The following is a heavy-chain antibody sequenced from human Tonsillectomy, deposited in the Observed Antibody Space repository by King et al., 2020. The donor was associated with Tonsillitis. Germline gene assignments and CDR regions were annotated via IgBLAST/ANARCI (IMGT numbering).Heavy chain of an antibody. CDR2: IDWDDDK. D-gene: IGHD3-10*01. CDR1: GFSLSTSGMC. J-gene: IGHJ4*02. CDR3: ARISPNYYGSGSYYNTDGYYFDY. V-gene: IGHV2-70*01. Sequence: TLKESGPALVKPTQTLTLTCTFSGFSLSTSGMCVSWIRQPPGKALEWLALIDWDDDKYYSTSLKTRLTISKDTSKNQVVLTMTNMEPVDTATYYCARISPNYYGSGSYYNTDGYYFDYWGQGTLVTVSS.